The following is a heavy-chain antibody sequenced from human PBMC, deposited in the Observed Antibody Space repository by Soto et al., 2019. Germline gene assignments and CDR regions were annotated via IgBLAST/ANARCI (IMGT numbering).Heavy chain of an antibody. V-gene: IGHV4-34*01. CDR3: ASPDVDPGTLDY. CDR1: GGSFSGYY. D-gene: IGHD3-10*01. Sequence: SETLSLTCAVYGGSFSGYYWSWIRQPPGKGLEWIGEINHSGSTNYNPSLKSRVTISVDTSKNQFSLKLSSVTAADTAVYYCASPDVDPGTLDYWGQGTLVTVSS. J-gene: IGHJ4*02. CDR2: INHSGST.